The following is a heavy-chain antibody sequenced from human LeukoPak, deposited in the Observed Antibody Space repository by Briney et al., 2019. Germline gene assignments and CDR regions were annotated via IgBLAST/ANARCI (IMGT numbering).Heavy chain of an antibody. V-gene: IGHV3-11*04. D-gene: IGHD2-2*01. Sequence: PGGSLRLSCAASGFTFSDYYMSWIRQAPGKGLEWVSYISSSGSTIYYADSVKGRFTISRDNAKNSLYLQMNSLRAEDTAVYYCASESSVVPAAPVHYWGQGTLVTVSS. CDR1: GFTFSDYY. CDR2: ISSSGSTI. CDR3: ASESSVVPAAPVHY. J-gene: IGHJ4*02.